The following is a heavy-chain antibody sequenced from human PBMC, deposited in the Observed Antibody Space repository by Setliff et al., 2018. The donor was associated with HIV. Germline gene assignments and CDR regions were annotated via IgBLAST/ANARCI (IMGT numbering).Heavy chain of an antibody. V-gene: IGHV1-46*01. CDR2: INPSGSST. Sequence: ASVKVSCKASGYTFTSYYMHWVRQALGQGLEWMGIINPSGSSTSYAQKFQGRVTMTRDTSTSTVYMELSSLRSEDTAVYYCSRNPRIAVAGTDYYYYMDVWGKGTTVTVSS. D-gene: IGHD6-19*01. CDR1: GYTFTSYY. J-gene: IGHJ6*03. CDR3: SRNPRIAVAGTDYYYYMDV.